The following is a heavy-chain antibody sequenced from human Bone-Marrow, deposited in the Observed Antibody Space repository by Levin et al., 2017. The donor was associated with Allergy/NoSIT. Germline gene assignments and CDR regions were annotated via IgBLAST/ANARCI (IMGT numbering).Heavy chain of an antibody. CDR3: AKLTPASGY. D-gene: IGHD3-10*01. CDR2: ISNTGGET. V-gene: IGHV3-23*01. CDR1: GFTFSNFG. J-gene: IGHJ4*02. Sequence: GSLRLSCAVSGFTFSNFGMMWGRQAPGKGLEWVSAISNTGGETFYADSVKGRFTVSRDNSKNTLYLQMSRLRAEDTAIYYCAKLTPASGYWGQGTLVTVSS.